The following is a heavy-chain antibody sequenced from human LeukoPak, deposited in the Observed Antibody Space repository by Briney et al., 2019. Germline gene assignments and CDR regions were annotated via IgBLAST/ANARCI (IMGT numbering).Heavy chain of an antibody. CDR2: ISSSGSTI. CDR3: ARGASYYDILTGSRFDY. J-gene: IGHJ4*02. D-gene: IGHD3-9*01. Sequence: GVSLRLSCAASGFTFSSYEMNWVRQAPGKGLEWVSYISSSGSTIYYADSVKGRFTIPIDNAKNSLYLQMNSLRAEDTAVYYCARGASYYDILTGSRFDYWGQGTLVTVSS. V-gene: IGHV3-48*03. CDR1: GFTFSSYE.